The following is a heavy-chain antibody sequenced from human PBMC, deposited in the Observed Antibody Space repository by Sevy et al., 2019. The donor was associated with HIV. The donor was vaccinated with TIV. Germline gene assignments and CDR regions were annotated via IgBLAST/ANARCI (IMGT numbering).Heavy chain of an antibody. J-gene: IGHJ4*02. CDR1: GGSFSGYY. V-gene: IGHV4-34*01. Sequence: SETLSLTCAVYGGSFSGYYWSWIRQPPGKGLEWIGEINHSGSTNYNPSLKSRVTISVDTSKNQFSLKLSSVTAADTAVYYCARALSVGGFDYWGQGTLVTVSS. CDR2: INHSGST. CDR3: ARALSVGGFDY. D-gene: IGHD3-10*01.